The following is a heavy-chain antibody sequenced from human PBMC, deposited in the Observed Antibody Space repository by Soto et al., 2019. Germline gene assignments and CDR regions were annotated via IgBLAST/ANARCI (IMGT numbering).Heavy chain of an antibody. D-gene: IGHD1-26*01. CDR1: GGSISSSNW. CDR3: ARVYSQQWELLGGGTYYYGMDV. V-gene: IGHV4-4*02. CDR2: IYHSGST. J-gene: IGHJ6*02. Sequence: QVQLQESGPGLVKPSGTLSLTCAVSGGSISSSNWWSWVRQPPGKGLEWIGEIYHSGSTNYNPSLKCRVTISVDKSKNQFSLKLSSVTAADTAVYYCARVYSQQWELLGGGTYYYGMDVWGQGTTVTVSS.